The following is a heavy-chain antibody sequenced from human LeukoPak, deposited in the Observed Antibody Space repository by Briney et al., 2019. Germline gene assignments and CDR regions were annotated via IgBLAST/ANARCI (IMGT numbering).Heavy chain of an antibody. J-gene: IGHJ5*02. CDR1: GFTFSSYA. V-gene: IGHV3-30-3*01. CDR3: ARDQLSYGSGSYYLFDP. D-gene: IGHD3-10*01. Sequence: GGSLRLSCAASGFTFSSYAMSWVRQAPGKGLEWVAVISYDGSNKYYADSVKGRFTISRDNSKNTLYLQMNSLRAEDTAVYYCARDQLSYGSGSYYLFDPWGQGTLVTVSS. CDR2: ISYDGSNK.